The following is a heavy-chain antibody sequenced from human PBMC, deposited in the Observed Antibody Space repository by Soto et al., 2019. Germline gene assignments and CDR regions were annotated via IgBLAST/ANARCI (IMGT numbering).Heavy chain of an antibody. D-gene: IGHD3-9*01. J-gene: IGHJ4*02. CDR1: GYTFSNFG. Sequence: QVQLVQSGGEVKKPGASVKVSCKASGYTFSNFGISWVRQAPGQGLEWMGWISTDNGSTKYAQNLQGRVTMTTDTTTSTAYMELRSLRSDDTAVYYCTRDATYYDIMTGYFVNDYWGQGTLVTVSS. CDR2: ISTDNGST. V-gene: IGHV1-18*01. CDR3: TRDATYYDIMTGYFVNDY.